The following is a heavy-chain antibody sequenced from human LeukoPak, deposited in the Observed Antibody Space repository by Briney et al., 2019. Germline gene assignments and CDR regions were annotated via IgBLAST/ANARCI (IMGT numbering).Heavy chain of an antibody. J-gene: IGHJ4*02. CDR1: GFTFDDYA. CDR3: AKGQLETPYPPYYYDYYYFDY. V-gene: IGHV3-9*01. D-gene: IGHD3-22*01. Sequence: PGRSLRLSCAASGFTFDDYAMHWVRQAPGKGLEWVSGISWNSGSIGYADSVKSRFTISRDNAKNSLYLQMNSLRAEDTALYYCAKGQLETPYPPYYYDYYYFDYWGQGTLVTVSS. CDR2: ISWNSGSI.